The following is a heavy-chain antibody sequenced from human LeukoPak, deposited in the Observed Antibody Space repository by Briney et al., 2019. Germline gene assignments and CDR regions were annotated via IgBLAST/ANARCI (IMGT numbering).Heavy chain of an antibody. CDR3: ARHLSDITSSPNY. Sequence: GDSLKISCQGSGSRFSSYWIAWVRQMPGKGLEWMGVIYPRDSRTTYSPSFQDQVTISAHKSISTAYLQWTSLKASDTAMYYCARHLSDITSSPNYWGPGTLVTVSS. CDR1: GSRFSSYW. J-gene: IGHJ4*02. D-gene: IGHD2-2*01. CDR2: IYPRDSRT. V-gene: IGHV5-51*01.